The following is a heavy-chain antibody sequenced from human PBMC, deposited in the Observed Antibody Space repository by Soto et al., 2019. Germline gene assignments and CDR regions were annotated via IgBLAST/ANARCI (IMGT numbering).Heavy chain of an antibody. CDR3: ARDSPLRIAAAGYNWFDP. V-gene: IGHV3-30-3*01. D-gene: IGHD6-13*01. Sequence: QVQLVESGGGVVQPGRSLRLSCAASGFTFSSYAMHWVRQAPGKGLEWVAVISYDGSNKYYADSVKGRFTISRDNSKNTXYLQMNSLRAEDKAVYYCARDSPLRIAAAGYNWFDPWGQGTLVTVSS. CDR2: ISYDGSNK. CDR1: GFTFSSYA. J-gene: IGHJ5*02.